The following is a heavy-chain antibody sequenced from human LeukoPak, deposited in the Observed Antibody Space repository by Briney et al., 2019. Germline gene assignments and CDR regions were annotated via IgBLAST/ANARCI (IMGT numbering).Heavy chain of an antibody. D-gene: IGHD1-26*01. Sequence: PGGSLRLSCVASGFTFSTYGMQWVRQAPGKGLEWVAVVSYDGSTTYYADSVKGRFTISRDNSKNTMYLEMNSLRAEDTAVYYCAKETNIYYSGWFFDLWGRGTLVTVSS. V-gene: IGHV3-30*18. CDR2: VSYDGSTT. CDR1: GFTFSTYG. J-gene: IGHJ2*01. CDR3: AKETNIYYSGWFFDL.